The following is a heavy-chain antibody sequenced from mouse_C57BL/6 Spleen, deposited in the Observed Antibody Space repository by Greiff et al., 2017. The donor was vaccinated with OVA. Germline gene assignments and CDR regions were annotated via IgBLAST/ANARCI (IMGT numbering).Heavy chain of an antibody. D-gene: IGHD1-1*01. CDR2: ISSGGDYI. V-gene: IGHV5-9-1*02. J-gene: IGHJ2*01. CDR1: GFTFSSYA. CDR3: TRDGGGYYYGSTLRGYFDY. Sequence: EVQGVESGEGLVKPGGSLKLSCAASGFTFSSYAMSWVRQTPEKRLEWVAYISSGGDYIYYADTVKGRFTISRDNARNTLYLQMSSLKSEDTAMYYCTRDGGGYYYGSTLRGYFDYWGQGTTLTVSS.